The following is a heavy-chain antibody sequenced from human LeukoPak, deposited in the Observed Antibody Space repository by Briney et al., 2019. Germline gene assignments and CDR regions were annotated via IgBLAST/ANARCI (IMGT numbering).Heavy chain of an antibody. CDR2: INHSGST. CDR1: GGSFSGYY. V-gene: IGHV4-34*01. D-gene: IGHD3-16*01. J-gene: IGHJ4*02. CDR3: ARGRGNYYFDY. Sequence: SETLSLTCAVYGGSFSGYYWSWIRQPPGKGLEWIGEINHSGSTNYNPSLKSRVTISVDTSKNQFPLKLSSVTAADTAVYYCARGRGNYYFDYWGQGTLVTVSS.